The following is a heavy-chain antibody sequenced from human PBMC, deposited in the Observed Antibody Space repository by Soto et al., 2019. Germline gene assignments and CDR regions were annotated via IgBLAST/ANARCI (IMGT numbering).Heavy chain of an antibody. J-gene: IGHJ4*02. CDR2: ISYDGSNK. D-gene: IGHD6-13*01. CDR1: GFTFSSYG. V-gene: IGHV3-30*18. CDR3: AKLPIAAAGDVY. Sequence: ESGGGVVQPGRSLRLSCAASGFTFSSYGMHWVRQAPGKGLEWVAVISYDGSNKYYADSVKGRFTISRDNSKNTLYLQMNSLRAEDTAVYYCAKLPIAAAGDVYWGQGTLVTVSS.